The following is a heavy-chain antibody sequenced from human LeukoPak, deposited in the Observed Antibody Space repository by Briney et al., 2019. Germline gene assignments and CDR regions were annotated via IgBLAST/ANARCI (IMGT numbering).Heavy chain of an antibody. CDR1: GFTFNSYG. V-gene: IGHV3-7*01. Sequence: GGSLRLSCAASGFTFNSYGITWFRQAPGRGLEWLANIKQDGSEKYYVDSVKGRFTISRDNARNSVYLQMNSLRAEDTAVYYCARGGTRVYSPSDYWGQGALVTVSS. D-gene: IGHD5-18*01. CDR2: IKQDGSEK. CDR3: ARGGTRVYSPSDY. J-gene: IGHJ4*02.